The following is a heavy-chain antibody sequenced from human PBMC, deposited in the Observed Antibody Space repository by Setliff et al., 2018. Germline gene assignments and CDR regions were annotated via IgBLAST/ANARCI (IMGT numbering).Heavy chain of an antibody. CDR1: GFTFSNYW. D-gene: IGHD4-17*01. CDR3: VRVGGPSMTTLDY. CDR2: MNADGSIT. V-gene: IGHV3-74*01. Sequence: GGSLRLSCAASGFTFSNYWMHWVRQAPGKGLVWVSRMNADGSITIYADSVKGRFTISRDNAKNTLYLQMSSLRAEDTAVYYCVRVGGPSMTTLDYWGQGTLVTVSS. J-gene: IGHJ4*02.